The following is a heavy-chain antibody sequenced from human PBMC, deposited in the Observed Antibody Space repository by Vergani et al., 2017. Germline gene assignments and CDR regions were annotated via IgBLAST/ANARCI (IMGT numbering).Heavy chain of an antibody. Sequence: EVQMVESGGGLVKPGGSLRRSCVASGFTFSHYSMNWVRQAPGKGLEWGSSISGNNDDVYYADSVKGRLTIARDNAKNSLYLDMGSLRAEDTAVYYCARVQSPRVVVVQANPHYYYMDVWGKGTTVTVSS. J-gene: IGHJ6*03. D-gene: IGHD2-2*01. CDR2: ISGNNDDV. CDR1: GFTFSHYS. CDR3: ARVQSPRVVVVQANPHYYYMDV. V-gene: IGHV3-21*04.